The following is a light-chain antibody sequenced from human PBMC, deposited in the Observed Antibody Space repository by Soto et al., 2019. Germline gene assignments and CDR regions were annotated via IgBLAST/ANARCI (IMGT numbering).Light chain of an antibody. J-gene: IGLJ3*02. CDR1: NIGSKS. CDR3: QVWDSSSDHPGV. CDR2: DDS. V-gene: IGLV3-21*02. Sequence: SYELTQPPSVSVAPGQTARITCGGTNIGSKSVHWYQQKPGQAPVLVVYDDSDRPSGIPGRFSGSNSGNTATLTISRVEAGDEADYYCQVWDSSSDHPGVFGGGTKVTVL.